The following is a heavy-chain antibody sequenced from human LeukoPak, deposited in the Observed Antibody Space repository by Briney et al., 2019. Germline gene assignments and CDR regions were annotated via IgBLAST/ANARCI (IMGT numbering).Heavy chain of an antibody. CDR3: TKGPIMTQDY. V-gene: IGHV3-23*01. J-gene: IGHJ4*02. CDR1: GFTFSSIA. Sequence: PVGSLRLSCVASGFTFSSIAMNWVPQAPGKGPEWGSATNGNGGRTYYADSVKGRFTISRDNSKNTLYLQMNSLRAADTAVYYCTKGPIMTQDYWGQGTLVTVSS. D-gene: IGHD3-16*01. CDR2: TNGNGGRT.